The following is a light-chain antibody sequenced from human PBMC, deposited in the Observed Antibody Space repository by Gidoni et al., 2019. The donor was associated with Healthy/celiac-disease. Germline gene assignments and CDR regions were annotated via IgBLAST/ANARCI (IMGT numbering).Light chain of an antibody. V-gene: IGKV3-15*01. CDR3: QQYNYWPSLT. CDR1: QSVSSN. CDR2: GAS. Sequence: EIVMTQSPATLSVSPGERATLSCRASQSVSSNLAWYQQKPGQAPRLLIYGASTRATGIPARFSGSGSGTEFTLTISSLQSEDFAVYSCQQYNYWPSLTFGGGTKVEIK. J-gene: IGKJ4*01.